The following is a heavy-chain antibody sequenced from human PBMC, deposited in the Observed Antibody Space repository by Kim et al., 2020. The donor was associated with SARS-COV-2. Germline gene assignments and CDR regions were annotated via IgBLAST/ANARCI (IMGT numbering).Heavy chain of an antibody. CDR1: GGSFSGYY. Sequence: SETLSLTCAVYGGSFSGYYWSWIRQPPGKGLEWIGEINHSGSTNYNPSLKSRVTISVDTSKNQFSLKLSSVTAADTAVYYCARGRPLIAVAGTARVSRTSYFDYWGQGTLVTVSS. CDR3: ARGRPLIAVAGTARVSRTSYFDY. V-gene: IGHV4-34*01. D-gene: IGHD6-19*01. CDR2: INHSGST. J-gene: IGHJ4*02.